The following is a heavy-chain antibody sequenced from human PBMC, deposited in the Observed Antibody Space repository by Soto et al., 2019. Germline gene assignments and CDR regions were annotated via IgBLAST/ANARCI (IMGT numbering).Heavy chain of an antibody. D-gene: IGHD1-20*01. Sequence: LRLSCEASGFTLRNYAMTWIRHAPVKGLEWVSLISANDVGTYYAESVKTRFTISTDQSRNTVYLQMDSLRADDTAIYYCAKAKNDYNWDNRPPFDYWGQGTLVTVSS. J-gene: IGHJ4*02. V-gene: IGHV3-23*01. CDR1: GFTLRNYA. CDR2: ISANDVGT. CDR3: AKAKNDYNWDNRPPFDY.